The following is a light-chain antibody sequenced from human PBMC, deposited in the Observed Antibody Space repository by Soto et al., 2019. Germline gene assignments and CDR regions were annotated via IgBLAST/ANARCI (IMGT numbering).Light chain of an antibody. V-gene: IGKV1-5*01. CDR2: DAS. Sequence: DIQMTQSPSTLSASIGDRVTITCRASQSINSWLAWYQQKPGKATKLLIYDASNLASGVPSRFSGSGSGTDFTLVISSLQPGDFATYYCQKYDTYSYTFGQGTKLEI. CDR1: QSINSW. CDR3: QKYDTYSYT. J-gene: IGKJ2*01.